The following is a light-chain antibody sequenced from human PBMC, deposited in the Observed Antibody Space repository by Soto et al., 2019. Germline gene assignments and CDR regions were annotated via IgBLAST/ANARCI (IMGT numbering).Light chain of an antibody. CDR2: EDN. Sequence: NFMLTQPHSVSESPGKTVTISCTRSSGSIASNSVQWYQQRPGSSPTTVIYEDNQRPSGVPDRFSGSVDSSSNSASLTISGLKAEDEADYYCQSYDSSPLFGGGTQLTVL. J-gene: IGLJ7*01. V-gene: IGLV6-57*01. CDR1: SGSIASNS. CDR3: QSYDSSPL.